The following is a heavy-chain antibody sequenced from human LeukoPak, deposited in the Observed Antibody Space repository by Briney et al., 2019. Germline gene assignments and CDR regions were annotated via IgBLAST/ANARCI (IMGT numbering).Heavy chain of an antibody. CDR2: IKPDGRQK. V-gene: IGHV3-7*03. Sequence: PGGSLRLSCAASGFTFSANWISWVRRAPGKGLEWVANIKPDGRQKYYVDSVNGRFTISRDNAKNLLYLQMNSLRAEDTAVYYCAKERGTAGECAFDIWGQGTLVTVS. D-gene: IGHD3-10*01. CDR3: AKERGTAGECAFDI. CDR1: GFTFSANW. J-gene: IGHJ3*02.